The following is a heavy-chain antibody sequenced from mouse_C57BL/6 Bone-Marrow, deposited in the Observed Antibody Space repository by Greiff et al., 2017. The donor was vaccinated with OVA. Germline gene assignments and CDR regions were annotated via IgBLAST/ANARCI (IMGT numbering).Heavy chain of an antibody. CDR2: ISSGGDNI. D-gene: IGHD2-10*01. Sequence: EVQGVESGEGLVKPGGSLKLSCAASGFTFSSYAMSWVRQTPEQRLEWVAYISSGGDNIYYDDTVKGRFTISRDNARNTLYLQMSSLKSEDTAMYYCTRDAYRSWFAYWGQGTLVTVSA. J-gene: IGHJ3*01. CDR3: TRDAYRSWFAY. V-gene: IGHV5-9-1*02. CDR1: GFTFSSYA.